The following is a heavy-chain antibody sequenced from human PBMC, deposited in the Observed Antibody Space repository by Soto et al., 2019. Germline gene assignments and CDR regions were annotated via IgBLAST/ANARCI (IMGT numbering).Heavy chain of an antibody. J-gene: IGHJ6*02. CDR3: ARDYYRFNSGYGFSMDV. V-gene: IGHV3-30-3*01. D-gene: IGHD5-12*01. Sequence: QVQLVESGGGVVQPGRSLRLSCAASGFTFSSYAMHWVRQAPVKGLEWVAVISYDGSNKYYAESVKGRFTISRDNSKNTLYLQMNSLRAEDTAVYYCARDYYRFNSGYGFSMDVWGQGTTVTVSS. CDR1: GFTFSSYA. CDR2: ISYDGSNK.